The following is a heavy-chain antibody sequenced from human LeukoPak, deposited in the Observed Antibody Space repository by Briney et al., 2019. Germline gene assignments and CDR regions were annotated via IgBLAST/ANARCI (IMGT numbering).Heavy chain of an antibody. D-gene: IGHD3-10*01. CDR1: GFTFSSYS. V-gene: IGHV3-21*04. Sequence: GGSLRLSCAASGFTFSSYSMNWVRQAPGKGLEWVSSISSSSSYIYYADSVKGRFTISRDNAKNSLYLQMNSLRAEDTALYYCAKDKSSGSASGLSSFDIWGQGTMVTVSS. J-gene: IGHJ3*02. CDR3: AKDKSSGSASGLSSFDI. CDR2: ISSSSSYI.